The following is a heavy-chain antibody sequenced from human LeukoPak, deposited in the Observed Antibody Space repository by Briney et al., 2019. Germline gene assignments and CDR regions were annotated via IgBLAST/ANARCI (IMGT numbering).Heavy chain of an antibody. V-gene: IGHV3-48*04. J-gene: IGHJ4*02. D-gene: IGHD3-10*01. CDR3: ARSFRGSEGYYDY. CDR2: ISSSSSTI. Sequence: GGSLRLSCAASGFTFSSYSMNWVRQAPGKGLEWVSYISSSSSTIYYADSVKGRFTISRDNAKNSLYLQMNSLRAEDTAVYYCARSFRGSEGYYDYWGQGTLVTVSS. CDR1: GFTFSSYS.